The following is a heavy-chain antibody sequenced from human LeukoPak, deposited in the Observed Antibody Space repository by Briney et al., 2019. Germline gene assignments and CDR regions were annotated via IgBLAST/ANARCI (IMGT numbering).Heavy chain of an antibody. CDR2: IYYSGST. CDR1: GGSISSSSYY. V-gene: IGHV4-39*07. CDR3: ARVDGYSYGLGYFDY. Sequence: SETLSLTCTVSGGSISSSSYYWGWIRQPPGKGLEWIGSIYYSGSTYYNPSLKSRVTISVDTSKNQFSLKLSSVTAADTAVYYCARVDGYSYGLGYFDYWGQGTLVTVSS. D-gene: IGHD5-18*01. J-gene: IGHJ4*02.